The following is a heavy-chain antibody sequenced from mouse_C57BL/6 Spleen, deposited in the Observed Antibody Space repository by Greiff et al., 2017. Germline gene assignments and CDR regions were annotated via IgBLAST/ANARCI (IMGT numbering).Heavy chain of an antibody. CDR2: INPGSGGT. J-gene: IGHJ4*01. V-gene: IGHV1-54*01. Sequence: QVQLQQSGAELVRPGTSVKVSCKASGYAFTNYLIEWVKQRPGQGLEWIGVINPGSGGTNYNEKFKGKATLTADKSSSTAYMQLSSLTSEDSAVYFCAREDYYYGSSYGEAMDYWGQGTSVTVSS. CDR1: GYAFTNYL. CDR3: AREDYYYGSSYGEAMDY. D-gene: IGHD1-1*01.